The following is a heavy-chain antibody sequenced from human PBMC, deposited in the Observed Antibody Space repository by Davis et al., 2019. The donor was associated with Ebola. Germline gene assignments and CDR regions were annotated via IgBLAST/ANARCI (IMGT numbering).Heavy chain of an antibody. V-gene: IGHV4-34*01. CDR3: ARGLSILWWENWFDP. D-gene: IGHD2-21*01. CDR1: GGSFSGYY. Sequence: SETLSLTCAVYGGSFSGYYWSWIRQPPGKGLEWIGEINHSGSTNYNPSLKSRVTISVDKSKNQFSLKLSSVTAADTAVYYCARGLSILWWENWFDPWGQGTLVTVSS. CDR2: INHSGST. J-gene: IGHJ5*02.